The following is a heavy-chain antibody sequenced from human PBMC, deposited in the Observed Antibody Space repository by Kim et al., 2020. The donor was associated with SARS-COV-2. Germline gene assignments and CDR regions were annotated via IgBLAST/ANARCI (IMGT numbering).Heavy chain of an antibody. V-gene: IGHV3-23*01. J-gene: IGHJ5*02. CDR2: ISRGGERT. CDR1: GFSFSSTS. D-gene: IGHD3-16*01. Sequence: GGSLRLSCAASGFSFSSTSMMWVRQAPGKWLEWVSEISRGGERTYYADPAKGRFTVSRDNSENTLYVQMNSLRVDDTAVYYCAIGVWGTCTTWGQGTLVTVSS. CDR3: AIGVWGTCTT.